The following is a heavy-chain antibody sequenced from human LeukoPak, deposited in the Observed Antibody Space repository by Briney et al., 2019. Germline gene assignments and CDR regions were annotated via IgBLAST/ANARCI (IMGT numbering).Heavy chain of an antibody. CDR3: ARTYATTGLFYAFDI. J-gene: IGHJ3*02. CDR1: GFTFSDYY. CDR2: ISSSSSYT. Sequence: GGSLRLSCAASGFTFSDYYMSWIRQAPGKGLEWVSYISSSSSYTNYADSVKGRFTISRDNSKNTLYLQMNSLRADDTAVYYCARTYATTGLFYAFDIWGQGTMVTVSS. D-gene: IGHD2-2*01. V-gene: IGHV3-11*06.